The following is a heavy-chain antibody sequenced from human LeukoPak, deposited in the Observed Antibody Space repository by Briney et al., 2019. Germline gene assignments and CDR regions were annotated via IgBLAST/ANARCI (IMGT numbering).Heavy chain of an antibody. CDR1: GGSLSSYY. J-gene: IGHJ3*02. Sequence: PSETLSLTCTVSGGSLSSYYWSWIRQPPGKGLEWIGYIYYSGSTNYNPSLKSRVTISVDTSKNQFSLKLSSVTAADTAVYYCARTFYDILTGYYYAFDIWGQGTMVTVSS. CDR2: IYYSGST. CDR3: ARTFYDILTGYYYAFDI. V-gene: IGHV4-59*08. D-gene: IGHD3-9*01.